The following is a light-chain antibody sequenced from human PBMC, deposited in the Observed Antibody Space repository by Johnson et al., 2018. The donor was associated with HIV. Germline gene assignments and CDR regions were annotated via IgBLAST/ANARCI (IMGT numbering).Light chain of an antibody. J-gene: IGLJ1*01. CDR3: GIWDSSLSADV. V-gene: IGLV1-51*02. CDR1: SSNIGNNY. Sequence: QSVLTQPPSVSAAPGQKVTISCSGSSSNIGNNYVSWYQQLPGTAPKLLIYENNKRPSGIPDRFSGSKSGTSATLGITGLQTGAEADYSCGIWDSSLSADVFGTGTKVTVL. CDR2: ENN.